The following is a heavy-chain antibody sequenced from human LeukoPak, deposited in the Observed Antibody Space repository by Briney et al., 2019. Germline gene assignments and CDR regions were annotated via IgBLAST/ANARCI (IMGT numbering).Heavy chain of an antibody. V-gene: IGHV3-33*01. CDR1: GFTSSNYG. J-gene: IGHJ4*02. CDR3: ARTGDTERFDY. D-gene: IGHD5-18*01. CDR2: IRYDGSKK. Sequence: GGSLRLSCAASGFTSSNYGMHWVRQAPGKGLEWVALIRYDGSKKDYADSVKGRFTISRDNSKNTLHLQMNSLRAEDTAVYYCARTGDTERFDYWGQGTLVTVSS.